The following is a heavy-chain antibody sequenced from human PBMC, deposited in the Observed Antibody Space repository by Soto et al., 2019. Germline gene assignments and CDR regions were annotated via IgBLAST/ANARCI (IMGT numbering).Heavy chain of an antibody. CDR2: IYPGDSDT. D-gene: IGHD3-22*01. CDR1: GYSFTSYW. J-gene: IGHJ6*02. Sequence: GDSLKISCKGSGYSFTSYWIGWVRPMPGKGMEWMGIIYPGDSDTRYSPSFQGQVTISADKSISTAYLQWSSLKASDTAMYYCARHRDYDSSGYHTYYYYYGMDVWGQGTTVTVSS. CDR3: ARHRDYDSSGYHTYYYYYGMDV. V-gene: IGHV5-51*01.